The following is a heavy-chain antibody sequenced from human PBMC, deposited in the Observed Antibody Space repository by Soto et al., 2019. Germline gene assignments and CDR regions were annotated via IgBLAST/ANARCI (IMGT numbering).Heavy chain of an antibody. CDR3: ARVERGTATTVVDAFDI. Sequence: SETLSLTCSVSGDSISSGGYYWSWIRQHTGKGLEWIGYMSHSGGTYFNPSLKSRVTISVDTSKNQFSLKLSSVTAADTALYYCARVERGTATTVVDAFDIWGPGTLVTVSS. J-gene: IGHJ3*02. V-gene: IGHV4-31*03. CDR2: MSHSGGT. D-gene: IGHD1-1*01. CDR1: GDSISSGGYY.